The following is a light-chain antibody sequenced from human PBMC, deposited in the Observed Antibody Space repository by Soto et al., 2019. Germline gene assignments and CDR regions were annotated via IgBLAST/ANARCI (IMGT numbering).Light chain of an antibody. J-gene: IGKJ3*01. Sequence: EVVITQSPATLSVSPGESATLSCRASQTVSRNLAWYQQRPGQAPRLLIYDISNRATGVPARFSGSGSGTDFTLTISRLEPEDFAVYYCQQRSNWPRFTVGPGTKGAIK. CDR3: QQRSNWPRFT. V-gene: IGKV3-11*01. CDR2: DIS. CDR1: QTVSRN.